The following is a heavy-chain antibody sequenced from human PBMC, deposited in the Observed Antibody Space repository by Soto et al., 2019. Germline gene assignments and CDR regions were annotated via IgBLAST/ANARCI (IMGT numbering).Heavy chain of an antibody. Sequence: SDTLSLARAVAGGSITRYSWNWCRQPPGEGLEWIGYVYYSGSTNYNPSLKSRVTISVDTSKNQFSLKLSSVTAADTAVYYCAREGIGDSSGYYYVHYFDYWGQGTLVTVS. D-gene: IGHD3-22*01. CDR1: GGSITRYS. CDR2: VYYSGST. V-gene: IGHV4-59*01. J-gene: IGHJ4*02. CDR3: AREGIGDSSGYYYVHYFDY.